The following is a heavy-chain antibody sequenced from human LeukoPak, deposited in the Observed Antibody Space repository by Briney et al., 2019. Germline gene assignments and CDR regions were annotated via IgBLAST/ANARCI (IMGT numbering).Heavy chain of an antibody. CDR2: IYYSGST. CDR1: GGSISSYY. J-gene: IGHJ4*02. D-gene: IGHD3-3*01. CDR3: VRDGWNGYNQFDY. Sequence: SETLSLTCTVSGGSISSYYWSWIRQPPGKGLEWIGYIYYSGSTNYNPSLKSRLTMSVDTSKNEFSLKLTSVTAADTAVYYCVRDGWNGYNQFDYWGQGMLVTVSS. V-gene: IGHV4-59*12.